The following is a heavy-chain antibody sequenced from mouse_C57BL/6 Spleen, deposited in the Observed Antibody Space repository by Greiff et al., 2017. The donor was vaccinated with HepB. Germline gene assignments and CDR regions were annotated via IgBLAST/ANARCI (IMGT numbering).Heavy chain of an antibody. CDR3: ARSLPRGYYFDY. CDR2: IYPGDGDT. V-gene: IGHV1-82*01. CDR1: GYAFSSSW. J-gene: IGHJ2*01. Sequence: VQLQQSGPELVKPGASVKISCKASGYAFSSSWMNWVKQRPGKGLEWIGRIYPGDGDTNYNGKFKGKATLTADKSSSTAYMQLSRLTSEDSAVYFCARSLPRGYYFDYWGQGTTLTVSS.